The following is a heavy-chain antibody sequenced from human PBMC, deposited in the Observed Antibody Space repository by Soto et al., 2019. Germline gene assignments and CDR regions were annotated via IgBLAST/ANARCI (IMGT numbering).Heavy chain of an antibody. Sequence: QVRLEQSGPEVKKTGASVKVSCKASDYTFNSYGISWVRQAPGQGLEWMAWINIYSGDANYAQSLQDRVTMTRDKSTNTVYMEMRTLRSDDTAVYYCARALYYYDNSGLAYWGQGTLVTVSS. D-gene: IGHD3-22*01. CDR1: DYTFNSYG. J-gene: IGHJ4*02. V-gene: IGHV1-18*01. CDR3: ARALYYYDNSGLAY. CDR2: INIYSGDA.